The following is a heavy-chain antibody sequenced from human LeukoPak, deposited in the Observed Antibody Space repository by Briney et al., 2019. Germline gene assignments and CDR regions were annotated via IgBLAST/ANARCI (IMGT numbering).Heavy chain of an antibody. CDR2: IHYSGST. D-gene: IGHD1-1*01. CDR1: GGSISSYY. CDR3: ARGKSTGAGAFDI. V-gene: IGHV4-59*01. Sequence: SETLSLTCTVSGGSISSYYWSCIRRPPGKGLEWIGYIHYSGSTSYNPSLKSRVTISVDTSKNQFYLKLSSVTAADTAVYYCARGKSTGAGAFDIWGHGTMVTVSS. J-gene: IGHJ3*02.